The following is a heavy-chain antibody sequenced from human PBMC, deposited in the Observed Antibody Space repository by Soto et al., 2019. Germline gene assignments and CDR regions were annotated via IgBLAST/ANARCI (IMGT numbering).Heavy chain of an antibody. CDR3: ARSRIAVARSVGMDV. Sequence: HPGGSLRLSCAASGFTFSSYAMHWVRQAPGKGLEWVAVISYDGSNKYYADSVKGRFTISRDNSKNTLYLQMNSLRAEDTAVYYCARSRIAVARSVGMDVWGQGTTVTVSS. V-gene: IGHV3-30-3*01. D-gene: IGHD6-19*01. J-gene: IGHJ6*02. CDR2: ISYDGSNK. CDR1: GFTFSSYA.